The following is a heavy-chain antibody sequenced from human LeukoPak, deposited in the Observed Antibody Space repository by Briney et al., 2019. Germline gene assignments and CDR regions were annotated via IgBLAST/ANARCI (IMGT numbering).Heavy chain of an antibody. Sequence: PGGSLRLSCAASGFTFSESTLHWVRQASGKGLEWVGRIRKKANNYATEYAASVKGRFTVSRDDSKNMAYLQMNSLKTEDTAVYYCTATPTYGDRMSYWGQGTLVTVSS. CDR3: TATPTYGDRMSY. CDR1: GFTFSEST. J-gene: IGHJ4*02. D-gene: IGHD4-17*01. CDR2: IRKKANNYAT. V-gene: IGHV3-73*01.